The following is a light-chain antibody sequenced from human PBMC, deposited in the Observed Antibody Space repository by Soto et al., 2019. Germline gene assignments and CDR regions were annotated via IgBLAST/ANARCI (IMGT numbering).Light chain of an antibody. V-gene: IGKV3-15*01. J-gene: IGKJ2*01. CDR2: GAS. CDR1: QSVSNN. CDR3: QQYHNWPLYT. Sequence: ETAMTQSPATLSVSPGERATLSCRASQSVSNNLAWYQQKPGQAPRLLIYGASTRATGIPARFSGSGSGTEFTLTISSLQSEDFAVYYCQQYHNWPLYTFGQGTKLEIK.